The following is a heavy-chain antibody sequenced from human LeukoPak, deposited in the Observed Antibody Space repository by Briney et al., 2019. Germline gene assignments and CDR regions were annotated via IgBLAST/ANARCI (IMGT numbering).Heavy chain of an antibody. D-gene: IGHD6-13*01. V-gene: IGHV3-48*04. CDR2: ISGDSSTI. CDR3: ARVNSGYSGFWSYFFDY. J-gene: IGHJ4*02. Sequence: GGSLRLSCATSGFTFSYYGMNWVRQAPGKGLEWVAYISGDSSTISYADSVKGRFTISRDNAKNSLYLQVNSLRAEDTAVYFCARVNSGYSGFWSYFFDYWGQGTLVTVSS. CDR1: GFTFSYYG.